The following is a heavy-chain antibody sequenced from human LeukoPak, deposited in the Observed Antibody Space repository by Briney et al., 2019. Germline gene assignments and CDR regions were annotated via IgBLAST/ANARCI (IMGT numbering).Heavy chain of an antibody. Sequence: SQTLSLTCAVSGDSFSSNSAAWNWLRQSPSRGLEWLGRTYYRSKWYNDYAVSVKSRITINPDTSKNQFSLQLNSVTPEDTAVYYCARACCSSTSCYVWAFDIWGQGTMVTVSS. V-gene: IGHV6-1*01. CDR1: GDSFSSNSAA. CDR3: ARACCSSTSCYVWAFDI. D-gene: IGHD2-2*01. CDR2: TYYRSKWYN. J-gene: IGHJ3*02.